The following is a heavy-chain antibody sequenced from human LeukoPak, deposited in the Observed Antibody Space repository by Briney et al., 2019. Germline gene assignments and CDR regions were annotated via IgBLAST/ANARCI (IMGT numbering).Heavy chain of an antibody. D-gene: IGHD2-2*01. CDR3: AKARYCSSASCPDLDY. V-gene: IGHV3-30*02. Sequence: GGSLRLSCAASGFTFSRYGMHWVRQASGKGLEWVAFIRFDGSNKYYADSVKGRFTISRDNSKNTLYLQMNSLKPEDTSVYYCAKARYCSSASCPDLDYWGQGTLVTVSS. CDR2: IRFDGSNK. J-gene: IGHJ4*02. CDR1: GFTFSRYG.